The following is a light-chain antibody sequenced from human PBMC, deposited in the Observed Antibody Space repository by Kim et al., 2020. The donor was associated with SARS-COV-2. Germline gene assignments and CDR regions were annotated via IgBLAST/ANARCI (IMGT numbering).Light chain of an antibody. V-gene: IGLV2-14*02. Sequence: QSLPSSCTEPSSDVGIYDLVSCYRQHPGKAPKLMIYEVSNRPSGVSHRFSGSRSGTTVTLTISGVQAEDEADYFCQSADISGTSWVFGGGTKL. CDR1: SSDVGIYDL. J-gene: IGLJ3*02. CDR2: EVS. CDR3: QSADISGTSWV.